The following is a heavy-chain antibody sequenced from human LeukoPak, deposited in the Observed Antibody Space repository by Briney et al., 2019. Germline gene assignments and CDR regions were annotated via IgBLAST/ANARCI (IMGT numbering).Heavy chain of an antibody. D-gene: IGHD3-22*01. CDR1: GYTFTSYY. Sequence: ASVKVSCEASGYTFTSYYMHWVRQAPGQGLEWMGIINPSGGSTSYAQKFKGRVTMTRDTSTSTVYMDLSSLRSEDTAVYYCARAGNTKYDSSGYSDYWGQGTLVTVSS. V-gene: IGHV1-46*01. J-gene: IGHJ4*02. CDR3: ARAGNTKYDSSGYSDY. CDR2: INPSGGST.